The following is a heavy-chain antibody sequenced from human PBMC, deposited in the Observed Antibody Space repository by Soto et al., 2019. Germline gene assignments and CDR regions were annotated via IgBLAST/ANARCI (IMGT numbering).Heavy chain of an antibody. CDR1: GGSISKYY. CDR2: IFYTGST. J-gene: IGHJ3*02. D-gene: IGHD6-13*01. CDR3: ARHPSASGDAFDI. Sequence: SETLSLTCTVSGGSISKYYWSWIRQPPGKGLESIGYIFYTGSTNYNPSLKSRVTISVDTSENQVSLELRSVTAADTAVYYCARHPSASGDAFDIWGRGTMVTVSS. V-gene: IGHV4-59*08.